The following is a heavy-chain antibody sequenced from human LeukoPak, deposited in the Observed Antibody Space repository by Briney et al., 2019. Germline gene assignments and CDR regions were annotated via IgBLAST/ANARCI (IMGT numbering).Heavy chain of an antibody. J-gene: IGHJ4*02. CDR2: ISHSGTI. Sequence: SETLSLTCAVSGDSIRGLNWWGWIRQSPGKGLEWIGYISHSGTIYRNPSLKSRVGLSLDVSMSQVSLNLTSVTATDTAVYYCVRRGRSSWSAFDSWGQGTLVSVSS. V-gene: IGHV4-28*05. CDR1: GDSIRGLNW. CDR3: VRRGRSSWSAFDS. D-gene: IGHD6-19*01.